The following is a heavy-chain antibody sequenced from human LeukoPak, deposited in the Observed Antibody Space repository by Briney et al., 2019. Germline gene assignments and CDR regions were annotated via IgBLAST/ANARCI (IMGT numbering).Heavy chain of an antibody. CDR3: ARKIFGYYMDV. V-gene: IGHV1-18*01. CDR1: GYTFTSYG. CDR2: ISAYNGNT. D-gene: IGHD3-10*01. J-gene: IGHJ6*03. Sequence: HRASVKVSCKASGYTFTSYGISWVRQAPGQGLEWMGWISAYNGNTSYAQKFQGRVTMTRDMSTSTVYMELSSLRSEDTAVYYCARKIFGYYMDVWGKGTTVTVSS.